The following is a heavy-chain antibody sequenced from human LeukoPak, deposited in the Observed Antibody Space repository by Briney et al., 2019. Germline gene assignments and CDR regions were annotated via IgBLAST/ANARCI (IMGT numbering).Heavy chain of an antibody. CDR2: INHSGST. V-gene: IGHV4-34*01. CDR3: ARGHDYYDSSGYYADY. D-gene: IGHD3-22*01. CDR1: GGSFSGYY. Sequence: SETLSLTCAVYGGSFSGYYWSWIRQPPGKGLEWIGEINHSGSTNYNPSLKSRVTISVDTSKNQFSLKLSSVTAADTAVYYCARGHDYYDSSGYYADYWGQGTLDTVSS. J-gene: IGHJ4*02.